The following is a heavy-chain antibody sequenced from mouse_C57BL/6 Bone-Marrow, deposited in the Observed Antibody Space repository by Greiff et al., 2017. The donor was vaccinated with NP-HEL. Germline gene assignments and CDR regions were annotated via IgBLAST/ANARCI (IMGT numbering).Heavy chain of an antibody. J-gene: IGHJ2*01. CDR1: GYTFTSYG. V-gene: IGHV1-81*01. D-gene: IGHD1-1*01. CDR3: ARSRLLRRYYFYY. CDR2: IYPRSGNT. Sequence: QVQLQQSGAELARPGASVQLSCKASGYTFTSYGIRWVKQRTGQGLEWIGEIYPRSGNTYYNETFKGQATLTAAKSSSHAYLELRSLTSEDSAVFTCARSRLLRRYYFYYWGQGTTITVSA.